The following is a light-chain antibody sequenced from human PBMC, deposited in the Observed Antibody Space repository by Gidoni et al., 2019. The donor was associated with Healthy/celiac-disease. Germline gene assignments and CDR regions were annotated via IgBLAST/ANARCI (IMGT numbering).Light chain of an antibody. CDR1: QSLLHSNGYNY. V-gene: IGKV2-28*01. J-gene: IGKJ4*01. Sequence: DIVMTQSPLSLHVTPGEPASISCRSSQSLLHSNGYNYLDWYLQKPGQSPQLLIYLGSNRASGVPDRVSGSGSGTDFTLKISRVEAEDVGVYYCMQALQTLLTFGGGTKVEIK. CDR2: LGS. CDR3: MQALQTLLT.